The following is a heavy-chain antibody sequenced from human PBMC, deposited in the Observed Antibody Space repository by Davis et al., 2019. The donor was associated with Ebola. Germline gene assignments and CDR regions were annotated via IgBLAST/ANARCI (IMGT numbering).Heavy chain of an antibody. Sequence: SETLSLTCAVYGGSFSGYYWSWIRQPPGKGLEWIGYIFHSGNTNYNPSLKSRVTISVDTSKNQFSLNLRSVTAADTAVYYCARAASFSGRSDYWGQGTRVTVYS. CDR3: ARAASFSGRSDY. D-gene: IGHD3-10*01. CDR2: IFHSGNT. J-gene: IGHJ4*02. V-gene: IGHV4-59*01. CDR1: GGSFSGYY.